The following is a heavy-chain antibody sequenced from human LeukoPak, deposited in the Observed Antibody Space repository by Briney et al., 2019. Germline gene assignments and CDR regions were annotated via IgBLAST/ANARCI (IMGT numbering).Heavy chain of an antibody. Sequence: PGGSLRLSCAASGFTFSDYYMSWIRQAPGKGLEWVSYISSSSSYTNYADSVKGRLTISRDNAKNSLCLQMNSLRAEDTAVYYCAGAYYGSGSYQNWFDPWGQGTLVTVSS. CDR1: GFTFSDYY. CDR2: ISSSSSYT. V-gene: IGHV3-11*06. CDR3: AGAYYGSGSYQNWFDP. D-gene: IGHD3-10*01. J-gene: IGHJ5*02.